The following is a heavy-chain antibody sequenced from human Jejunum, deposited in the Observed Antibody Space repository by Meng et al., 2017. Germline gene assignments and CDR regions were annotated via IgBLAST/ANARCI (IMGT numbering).Heavy chain of an antibody. J-gene: IGHJ4*02. CDR2: ITYTGVV. V-gene: IGHV4-34*02. Sequence: VQLQQWGAGILKPSATLAPTGCVVGESFSGYYWNWLRQSPGKGLEWIGQITYTGVVDYNPSLKSRVTIFVDTPKRQFSLNLTSVTAADTAVYYCARVLALIDSWGQGTLVTVSS. D-gene: IGHD3-3*02. CDR3: ARVLALIDS. CDR1: GESFSGYY.